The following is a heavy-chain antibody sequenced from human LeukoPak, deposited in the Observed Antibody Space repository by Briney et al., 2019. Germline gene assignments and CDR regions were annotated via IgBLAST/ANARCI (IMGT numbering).Heavy chain of an antibody. D-gene: IGHD1-1*01. Sequence: GGSLRLSCAASGFTFSSYAMSWVRQAPGKGLEWVSAISGSGGSTYYADSVKGRFTISRDNSKNMLYLQMNSLRAEDTAVYYCAKGERRYYYYGMDVWGKGTTVTVSS. V-gene: IGHV3-23*01. CDR2: ISGSGGST. CDR3: AKGERRYYYYGMDV. J-gene: IGHJ6*04. CDR1: GFTFSSYA.